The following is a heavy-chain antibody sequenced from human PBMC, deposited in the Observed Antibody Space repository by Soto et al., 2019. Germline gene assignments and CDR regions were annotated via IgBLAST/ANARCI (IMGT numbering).Heavy chain of an antibody. CDR3: ARDLAAFDI. CDR2: ITGTGSTI. Sequence: GGSLRLSCAASGFTFSRYEMNWVRQAPGKGLEWVAYITGTGSTIYYADSVKGRFTISRDNANNSLYLHMNSLRAEDTGVYYCARDLAAFDIWGQGTMVTVSS. V-gene: IGHV3-48*03. CDR1: GFTFSRYE. J-gene: IGHJ3*02.